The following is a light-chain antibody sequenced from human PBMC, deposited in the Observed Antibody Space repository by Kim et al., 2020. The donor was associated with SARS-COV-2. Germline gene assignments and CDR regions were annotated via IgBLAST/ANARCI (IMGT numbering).Light chain of an antibody. CDR3: SSYTSSSTLVV. CDR2: DVS. J-gene: IGLJ2*01. V-gene: IGLV2-14*04. CDR1: SGDVGGYNY. Sequence: QSITISRTGTSGDVGGYNYGSWYQQHPGNSPNLIIYDVSKRPSGVSNRFSGSKSGNTASLTISGLQAEDEADYYCSSYTSSSTLVVFGGGTQLTVL.